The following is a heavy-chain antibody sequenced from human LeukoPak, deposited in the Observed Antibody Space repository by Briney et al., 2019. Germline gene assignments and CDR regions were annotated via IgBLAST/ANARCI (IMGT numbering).Heavy chain of an antibody. CDR3: ARDLVVVTGISDY. Sequence: GGSLRLSCTASGFTFGDYAMSWVRQAPGKGLEWVGFIRSKAYGGTTEYAASVKGRFTISRDDSKSIAYLQMNSLKTEDTAVYYCARDLVVVTGISDYWGQGTLVTVSS. CDR1: GFTFGDYA. J-gene: IGHJ4*02. CDR2: IRSKAYGGTT. D-gene: IGHD2-21*02. V-gene: IGHV3-49*04.